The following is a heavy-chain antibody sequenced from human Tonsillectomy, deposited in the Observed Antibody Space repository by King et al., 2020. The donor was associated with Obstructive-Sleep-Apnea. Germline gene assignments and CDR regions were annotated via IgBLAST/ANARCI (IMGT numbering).Heavy chain of an antibody. J-gene: IGHJ4*02. CDR2: ISGSGAST. Sequence: VQLVESGGGLVQPGGSLRLSCAASGFTFSNYAMSWVRQAPGKGLEWGSGISGSGASTYYADSVKGRFTISRDNAKNTLYLQVNSLRAEDTAVYYCAKAREKYTVTTFDYWGQGTLVTVSS. CDR3: AKAREKYTVTTFDY. D-gene: IGHD4-17*01. CDR1: GFTFSNYA. V-gene: IGHV3-23*04.